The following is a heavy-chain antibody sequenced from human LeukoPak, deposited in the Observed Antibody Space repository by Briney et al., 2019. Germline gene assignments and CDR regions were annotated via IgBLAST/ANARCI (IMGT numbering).Heavy chain of an antibody. D-gene: IGHD3-22*01. CDR2: IRYDGSNK. V-gene: IGHV3-30*02. CDR3: AKDGRGSGYFPDY. J-gene: IGHJ4*02. CDR1: GFTFSSYG. Sequence: GGSLRLSCAASGFTFSSYGMHWVRQAPGKGLGWVAFIRYDGSNKYYADSVKGRFTVSRDNSKNTLYLQMNSLRPEDSAVHYCAKDGRGSGYFPDYWGQGTLVTVSS.